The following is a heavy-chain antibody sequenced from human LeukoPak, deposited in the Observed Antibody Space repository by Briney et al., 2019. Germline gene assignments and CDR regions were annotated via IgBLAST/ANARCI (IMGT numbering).Heavy chain of an antibody. D-gene: IGHD6-13*01. CDR3: ARDYRGIAAAGKGSYYYYYHMDV. V-gene: IGHV1-8*01. CDR1: GYTFTSYD. J-gene: IGHJ6*03. Sequence: ASVKVSCKASGYTFTSYDINWVRQSTGQGLEWMGWMNPNSGNTGYAQKFQGRVTMTRNTSISTAYMELSSLRSEDTAVYYCARDYRGIAAAGKGSYYYYYHMDVWGKGTTVTVSS. CDR2: MNPNSGNT.